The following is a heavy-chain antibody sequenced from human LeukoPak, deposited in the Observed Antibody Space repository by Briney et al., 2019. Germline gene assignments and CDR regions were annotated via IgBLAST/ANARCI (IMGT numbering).Heavy chain of an antibody. V-gene: IGHV3-23*01. J-gene: IGHJ5*02. D-gene: IGHD6-19*01. Sequence: PGGSLRLSCAASGFTFSSYAMSWVRQAPGKGLEWVSAISGSGGRTYYADSVKGRFTISRDNSKNTLYLQMNSLRAEDTAVYYCAKDRGYSSGWYEDWFDPWGQGTLVTVSS. CDR1: GFTFSSYA. CDR2: ISGSGGRT. CDR3: AKDRGYSSGWYEDWFDP.